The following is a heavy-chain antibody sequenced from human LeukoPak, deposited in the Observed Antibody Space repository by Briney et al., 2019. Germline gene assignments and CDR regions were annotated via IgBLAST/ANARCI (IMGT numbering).Heavy chain of an antibody. Sequence: GGSLRLSCAASGFTFSIYTMNWVRQAPGKGLWWVSYISTSSRIIYYADYLKGRFTISRDTDKNSLYLQMNSLRAEDTAVYYCARDTSYNYDIFTGYDRYWGQGTLVTVSS. V-gene: IGHV3-48*01. CDR1: GFTFSIYT. CDR3: ARDTSYNYDIFTGYDRY. J-gene: IGHJ4*02. D-gene: IGHD3-9*01. CDR2: ISTSSRII.